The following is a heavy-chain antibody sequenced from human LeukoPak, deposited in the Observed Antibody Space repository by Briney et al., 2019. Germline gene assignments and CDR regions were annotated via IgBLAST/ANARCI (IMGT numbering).Heavy chain of an antibody. CDR1: GVSFNDYY. J-gene: IGHJ4*02. CDR3: TRMTTGHDY. D-gene: IGHD4-17*01. CDR2: INHSGYT. Sequence: PSETLSLTCAVSGVSFNDYYWSWVRQTPGGGLEWIGEINHSGYTNDSPSLKSRVTLSIDTSRKQFSLNLRSVTVADTGIYYCTRMTTGHDYWGQGTLVTVSS. V-gene: IGHV4-34*01.